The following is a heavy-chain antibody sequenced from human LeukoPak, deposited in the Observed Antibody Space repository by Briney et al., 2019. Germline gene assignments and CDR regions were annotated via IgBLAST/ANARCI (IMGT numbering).Heavy chain of an antibody. CDR2: ISSSGSTI. Sequence: GGSLRLSCAASGFTFSSYEMNWVRQAPGKGLEWVSYISSSGSTIYYADSVKGRFTISRDNSKNTLYLQMNSLRAEDTAVYYCAKGVRTKSITMVRGVKPTGVNYMDVWGKGTTVTVSS. V-gene: IGHV3-48*03. CDR1: GFTFSSYE. CDR3: AKGVRTKSITMVRGVKPTGVNYMDV. J-gene: IGHJ6*03. D-gene: IGHD3-10*01.